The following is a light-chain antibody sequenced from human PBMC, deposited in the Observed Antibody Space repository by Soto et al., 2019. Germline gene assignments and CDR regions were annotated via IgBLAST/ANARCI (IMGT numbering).Light chain of an antibody. Sequence: DIQMTQSPSTLSASVGDRVTITCRASQSISSWLAWYRQKPGKAPKVLIFDASSLESGVPSRFSGSGSATEFTLTISSLQPDDFAIYYCQQYSTYPWTFGQGTKVDIK. V-gene: IGKV1-5*01. CDR1: QSISSW. CDR2: DAS. J-gene: IGKJ1*01. CDR3: QQYSTYPWT.